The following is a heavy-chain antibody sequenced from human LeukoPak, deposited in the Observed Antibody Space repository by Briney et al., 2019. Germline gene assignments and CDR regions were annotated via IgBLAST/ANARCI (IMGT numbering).Heavy chain of an antibody. D-gene: IGHD2-21*02. CDR2: FDPEDGET. Sequence: ASVKVSCKVSGYTLTELSMHWVRQAPGKGLEWMGGFDPEDGETIYAQKFQGRVTMTEDTSTDTAYMELSSLRSEDTAVYYCATGFYCGGDCYPNFDYWGQGTLATVSS. V-gene: IGHV1-24*01. CDR1: GYTLTELS. CDR3: ATGFYCGGDCYPNFDY. J-gene: IGHJ4*02.